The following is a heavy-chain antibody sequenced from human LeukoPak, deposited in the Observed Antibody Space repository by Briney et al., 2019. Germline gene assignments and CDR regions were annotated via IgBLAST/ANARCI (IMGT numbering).Heavy chain of an antibody. CDR3: ARSGYANDAFDI. V-gene: IGHV1-18*01. CDR1: GYTFTCYG. CDR2: ISAYNGNT. J-gene: IGHJ3*02. Sequence: ASVKVSCRASGYTFTCYGISWVRQAPGQGLEWMGWISAYNGNTNYAQKLQGRVTMTTDTSTSTAYMELRSLRSDDTAVYYCARSGYANDAFDIWGQGTMVTVSS. D-gene: IGHD3-22*01.